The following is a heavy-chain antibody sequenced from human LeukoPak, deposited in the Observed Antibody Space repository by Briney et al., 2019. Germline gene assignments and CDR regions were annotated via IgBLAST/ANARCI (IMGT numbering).Heavy chain of an antibody. J-gene: IGHJ3*02. CDR3: ARDEYNWNVDAFDI. D-gene: IGHD1-20*01. Sequence: LPGGSLRLSCAASGFTFDDYGMSWVRQAPGKGLEWVSGINWNGGSTGYADSVKGRFTISRDNAKNSLYLQMNSLRAEDTALYYCARDEYNWNVDAFDIWGQGTVVTVSS. CDR2: INWNGGST. CDR1: GFTFDDYG. V-gene: IGHV3-20*04.